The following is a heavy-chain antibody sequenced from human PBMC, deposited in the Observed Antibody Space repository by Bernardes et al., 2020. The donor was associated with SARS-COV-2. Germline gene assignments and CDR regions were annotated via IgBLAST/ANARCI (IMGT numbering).Heavy chain of an antibody. CDR2: INGDGMST. D-gene: IGHD3-3*01. CDR3: ARARLRFSIFDAFDI. Sequence: SLRLSCVGSGLTFTGYWMHWVRQVPGKGLVWVSRINGDGMSTSYADSVEGRFTVSRDNAKNTLFLQMNSLRDDDTGVYYCARARLRFSIFDAFDIWGQGTPVIVSS. V-gene: IGHV3-74*01. CDR1: GLTFTGYW. J-gene: IGHJ3*02.